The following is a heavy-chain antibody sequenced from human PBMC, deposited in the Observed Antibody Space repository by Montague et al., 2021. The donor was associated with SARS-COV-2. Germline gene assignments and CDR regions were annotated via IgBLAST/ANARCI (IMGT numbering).Heavy chain of an antibody. V-gene: IGHV4-59*08. Sequence: SETLSLTCTVYVHSIISYYRRWIRQPTAKGLALIGHIYYIVSTNYNPSLTSRVTISVDTSKHQFSLKLSSVTAADTAVYYCARGFDYWGQGTLVTVSS. CDR2: IYYIVST. CDR1: VHSIISYY. J-gene: IGHJ4*02. CDR3: ARGFDY.